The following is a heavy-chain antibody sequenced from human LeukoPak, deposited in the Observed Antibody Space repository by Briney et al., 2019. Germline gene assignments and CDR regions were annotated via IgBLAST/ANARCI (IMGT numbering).Heavy chain of an antibody. CDR2: INHSGST. D-gene: IGHD6-19*01. CDR3: ARDRQWLGKGYYYYYGMDV. Sequence: PSETLSLTCAVYGGSFSGYYWSWIRQPPGKGLEWIGEINHSGSTNYNPSLKSRVTISVDTSKNQFSLQLNSVTPEDTAVYYCARDRQWLGKGYYYYYGMDVWGQGTTVTVSS. J-gene: IGHJ6*02. V-gene: IGHV4-34*01. CDR1: GGSFSGYY.